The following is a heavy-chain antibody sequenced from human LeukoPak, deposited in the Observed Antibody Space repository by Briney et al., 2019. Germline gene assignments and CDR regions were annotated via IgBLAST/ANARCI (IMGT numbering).Heavy chain of an antibody. Sequence: GGSLRLSCAASGYTFRDHGVAWVRQAPGGELEWLASVNGAGIGTYYETNVKGRFIISRDNFKNTAYLEMNTVRAEDTGIYYCTKVSVCFACYFDYWGQGQLVTLSS. D-gene: IGHD3-10*01. J-gene: IGHJ4*02. CDR3: TKVSVCFACYFDY. CDR1: GYTFRDHG. CDR2: VNGAGIGT. V-gene: IGHV3-23*01.